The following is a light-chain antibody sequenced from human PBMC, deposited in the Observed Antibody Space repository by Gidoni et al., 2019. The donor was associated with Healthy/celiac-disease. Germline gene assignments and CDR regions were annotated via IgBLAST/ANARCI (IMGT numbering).Light chain of an antibody. V-gene: IGLV3-19*01. CDR2: GKN. J-gene: IGLJ2*01. CDR3: NSRDSSGNHVV. CDR1: SLRSYY. Sequence: SSDLTQDPAVSVAFGQTVRITCQGDSLRSYYASWYQQKPGQAPVLVIYGKNNRPSGIPDRFSGYSSGNTASLTITGAQAEDEADYYCNSRDSSGNHVVFGGGTKLTVL.